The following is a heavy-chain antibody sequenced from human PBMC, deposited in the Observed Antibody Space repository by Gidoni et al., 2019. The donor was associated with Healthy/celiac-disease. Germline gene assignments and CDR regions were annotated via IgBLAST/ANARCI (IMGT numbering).Heavy chain of an antibody. J-gene: IGHJ3*02. D-gene: IGHD2-21*01. CDR2: IYPGDSDT. V-gene: IGHV5-51*01. Sequence: EVQLVQSGAEVQKPGESLKIGWVRQMPGKGLEWMVIIYPGDSDTRYSPSFQGQVTISADKSISTAYLQWSSLKASDTAMYYCARGPAIVVDAFDIWGQGTMVTVSS. CDR3: ARGPAIVVDAFDI.